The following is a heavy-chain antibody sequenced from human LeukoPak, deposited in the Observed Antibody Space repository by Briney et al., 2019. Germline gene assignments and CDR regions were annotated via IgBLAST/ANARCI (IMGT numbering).Heavy chain of an antibody. J-gene: IGHJ4*02. D-gene: IGHD3-22*01. CDR1: GYTFTSYY. Sequence: ASVKVSYKASGYTFTSYYMHWVRQAPGQGLEWMGIINPSGGSTSYAQKFQGRVTMTRDTSTSTVYMELSSLRSEDTAVYYCARDAYYDSSGYYFDYWGQGTLVTVSS. CDR3: ARDAYYDSSGYYFDY. V-gene: IGHV1-46*01. CDR2: INPSGGST.